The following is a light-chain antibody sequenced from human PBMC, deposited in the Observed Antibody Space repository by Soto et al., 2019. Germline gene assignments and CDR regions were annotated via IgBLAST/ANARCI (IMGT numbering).Light chain of an antibody. CDR2: SNN. CDR3: AAWDDSLNGYV. J-gene: IGLJ1*01. V-gene: IGLV1-44*01. Sequence: QSVLTQPPSASETPGQRVTISCSGSSSNIGGNTVNWYQQLPGTAPKLLIYSNNQRPSGVPDRFSCSKSGTSASLAISGLQSEDEADYYCAAWDDSLNGYVFGTGTKVTVL. CDR1: SSNIGGNT.